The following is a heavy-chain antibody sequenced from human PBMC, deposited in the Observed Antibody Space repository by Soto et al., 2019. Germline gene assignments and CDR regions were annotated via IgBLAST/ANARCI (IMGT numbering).Heavy chain of an antibody. Sequence: QVQLVESGGGVVQPGRSLRLSCAASGFTFSSYGMHWVRQAPGKGLEWVAVIWYDGSNKYYADSVKGRFTISRDNSKKTMYLQMISLRAEDTAVYYCASSKGFGEYYFDYWGQGTLVTVSS. CDR2: IWYDGSNK. J-gene: IGHJ4*02. CDR1: GFTFSSYG. V-gene: IGHV3-33*01. D-gene: IGHD3-10*01. CDR3: ASSKGFGEYYFDY.